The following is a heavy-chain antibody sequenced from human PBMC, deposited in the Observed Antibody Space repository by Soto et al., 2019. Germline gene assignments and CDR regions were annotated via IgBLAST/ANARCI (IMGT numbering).Heavy chain of an antibody. V-gene: IGHV3-23*01. CDR1: GFTFTTYG. J-gene: IGHJ3*01. D-gene: IGHD4-17*01. CDR3: GKDPNGDYVGGFEF. Sequence: EVQLLESGGDLVQPGGSLRLSCAASGFTFTTYGMSWVRQAPGKGLEWVSGISGSGTTTYDADSVKGRFTISRDNSKNTLSLQMDSLRAEDTAVYFCGKDPNGDYVGGFEFWGPGTMVTVSS. CDR2: ISGSGTTT.